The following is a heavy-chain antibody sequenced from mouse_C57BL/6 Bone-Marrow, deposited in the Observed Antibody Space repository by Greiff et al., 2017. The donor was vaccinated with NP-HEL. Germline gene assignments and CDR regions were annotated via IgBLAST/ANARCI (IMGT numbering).Heavy chain of an antibody. CDR3: ARGELRDY. J-gene: IGHJ2*01. CDR2: IYPGSGNT. D-gene: IGHD3-2*02. Sequence: VQLVESGAELVRPGASVKLSCKASGYTFTDYYINWVKQRPGQGLEWIARIYPGSGNTYYNEKFKGKATLTAEKSSSTAYMQLSSLTSEDSAVYFCARGELRDYWGQGTTLTVSS. CDR1: GYTFTDYY. V-gene: IGHV1-76*01.